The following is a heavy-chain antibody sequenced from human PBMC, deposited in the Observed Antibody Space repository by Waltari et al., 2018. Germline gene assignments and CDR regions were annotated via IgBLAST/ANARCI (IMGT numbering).Heavy chain of an antibody. J-gene: IGHJ4*02. D-gene: IGHD6-13*01. Sequence: QLVQSGAEVKKPGASVKVSCKASGYIFSNYGITWVRKAPGQGLEWMGWINPYNGDTKYEQNLQGRVIMTTDTSTTTAYMEIRTLRSDDTAIYYCARDDVDSSNFGGFWGQGTLVTVSS. CDR3: ARDDVDSSNFGGF. V-gene: IGHV1-18*01. CDR1: GYIFSNYG. CDR2: INPYNGDT.